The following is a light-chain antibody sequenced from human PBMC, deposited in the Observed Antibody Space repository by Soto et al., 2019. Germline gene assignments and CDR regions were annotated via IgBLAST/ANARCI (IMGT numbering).Light chain of an antibody. V-gene: IGKV1-5*01. CDR2: AAS. Sequence: DIQVTQSPSTLSASVGDAVTITCRASESIDNWLAWYQQKPGKAPKLLIFAASTLVRGVPSKFSGRGSGTEFTLTISSLQADDFATYYCQQYQTDWTFGQGTKVEIK. J-gene: IGKJ1*01. CDR3: QQYQTDWT. CDR1: ESIDNW.